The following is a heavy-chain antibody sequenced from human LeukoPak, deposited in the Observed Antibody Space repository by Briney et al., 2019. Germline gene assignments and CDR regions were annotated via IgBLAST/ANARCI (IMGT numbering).Heavy chain of an antibody. Sequence: SETLSLTCTVSGGSISSSSYYWGWIRQPPGKGLGWIGSIYYSGSTYYNPSLKSRVTISVDTSKNQFSLKLSSVTAADTAVYYCARITVYSSSWYGYMNFDYWGQGTLVTVSS. CDR3: ARITVYSSSWYGYMNFDY. CDR2: IYYSGST. V-gene: IGHV4-39*01. D-gene: IGHD6-13*01. J-gene: IGHJ4*02. CDR1: GGSISSSSYY.